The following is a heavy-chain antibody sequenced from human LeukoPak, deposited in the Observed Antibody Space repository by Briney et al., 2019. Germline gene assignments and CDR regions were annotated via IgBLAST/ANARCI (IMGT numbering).Heavy chain of an antibody. J-gene: IGHJ4*02. Sequence: PGGSLRLSCAASGFTFSSYAMHWVRQAPGKGLEWVAVISYDGSNKYCADSVKGRFTISRDNSKNTLYLQMNSLRAEDTAVYYCARGGGGWRWLQFANYWGQGTLVTVSS. CDR1: GFTFSSYA. CDR3: ARGGGGWRWLQFANY. V-gene: IGHV3-30-3*01. CDR2: ISYDGSNK. D-gene: IGHD2-21*01.